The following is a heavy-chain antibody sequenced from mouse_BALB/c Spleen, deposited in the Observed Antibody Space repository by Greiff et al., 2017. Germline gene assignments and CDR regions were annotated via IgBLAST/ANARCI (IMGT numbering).Heavy chain of an antibody. CDR3: ARDIGGKYYYAMDY. V-gene: IGHV7-3*02. D-gene: IGHD2-1*01. J-gene: IGHJ4*01. Sequence: EVQLVESGGGLVQPGGSLRLSCATSGFTFTDYYMSWVRQPPGKALEWLGFIRNKANGYTTEYSASVKGRFTISRDNSQSILYLQMNTLRAEDSATYYCARDIGGKYYYAMDYWGQGTSVTVSS. CDR2: IRNKANGYTT. CDR1: GFTFTDYY.